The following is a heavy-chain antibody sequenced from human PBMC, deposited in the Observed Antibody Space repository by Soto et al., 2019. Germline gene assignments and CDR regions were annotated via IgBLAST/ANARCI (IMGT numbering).Heavy chain of an antibody. V-gene: IGHV3-30*18. Sequence: PGGSLRLSCAASGFTFSSYGMHWVRQAPGKGLEWVAVISYDGSNKYYADSVKGRFTISRDNSKNTLYLQMNSLRAEDTAVYYCANLYFYDSSAHDYWGQGTLVTVSS. J-gene: IGHJ4*02. CDR2: ISYDGSNK. CDR3: ANLYFYDSSAHDY. D-gene: IGHD3-22*01. CDR1: GFTFSSYG.